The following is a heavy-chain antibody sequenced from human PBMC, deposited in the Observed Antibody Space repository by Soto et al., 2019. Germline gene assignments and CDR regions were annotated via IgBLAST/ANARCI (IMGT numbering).Heavy chain of an antibody. J-gene: IGHJ5*01. Sequence: ASGKISCKASGYTFPSYGISWVRQAPVQGLEWMGWISAYNGNTNYAQKLQGRVSMTTDTSTSTAYMELRSLRSDDTAVYYCARDNGDVDSFDYWGDGTLVTVSS. D-gene: IGHD4-17*01. V-gene: IGHV1-18*01. CDR1: GYTFPSYG. CDR2: ISAYNGNT. CDR3: ARDNGDVDSFDY.